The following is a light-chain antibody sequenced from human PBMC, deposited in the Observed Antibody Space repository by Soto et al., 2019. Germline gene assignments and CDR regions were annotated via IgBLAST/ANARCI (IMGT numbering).Light chain of an antibody. J-gene: IGLJ1*01. CDR2: EVS. Sequence: SALTQPASVFGSPGQSITISCTGTSSDVGGYNFVSWYQQHPGKAPKLMIYEVSNRPSGVSNRFSGSKSGNTASLTISGLQPEDEADYYCSSYTTSSTVVFGTGTKVT. CDR1: SSDVGGYNF. V-gene: IGLV2-14*03. CDR3: SSYTTSSTVV.